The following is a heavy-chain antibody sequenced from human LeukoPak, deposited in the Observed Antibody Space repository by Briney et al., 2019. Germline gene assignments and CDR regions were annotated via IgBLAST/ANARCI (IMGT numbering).Heavy chain of an antibody. D-gene: IGHD3-16*01. CDR3: ARGEFDGGVYFDY. J-gene: IGHJ4*02. Sequence: SETLSLTCAVSGGSISSSYWWSWVRQSPGKGLEWIGEIYHSGSTNYNPSLKSRVTISVDKSKNHFSLKLSSVTAADTAVYYCARGEFDGGVYFDYWGQGTLVTVSS. V-gene: IGHV4-4*02. CDR1: GGSISSSYW. CDR2: IYHSGST.